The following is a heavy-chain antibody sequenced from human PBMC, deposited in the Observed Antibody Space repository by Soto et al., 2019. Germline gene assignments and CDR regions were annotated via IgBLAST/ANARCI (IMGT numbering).Heavy chain of an antibody. V-gene: IGHV3-33*01. D-gene: IGHD1-26*01. CDR2: IWYDGSNK. CDR1: EFTFSSYG. J-gene: IGHJ4*02. CDR3: ARGGGTFDY. Sequence: QVQLVESGGGVVQPGRSLRLSCAASEFTFSSYGMHWFRQAPGKGLEWVAVIWYDGSNKYYADSVKGRFTISRDNSKNTLYLQMNSLRAEDTAVYYCARGGGTFDYWGQGTLVTVSS.